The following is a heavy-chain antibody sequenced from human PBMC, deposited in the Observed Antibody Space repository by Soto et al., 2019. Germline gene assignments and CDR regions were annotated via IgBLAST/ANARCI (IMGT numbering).Heavy chain of an antibody. Sequence: SETLSLTCTVSGGSISSGGYYWSWIRQHPGKGLEWIGYIYYSGSTYYNPSLKSRVTISADTSKNQFSLKLSSVTAADTAVYYCARDPGSGWYGAGAFDIWGQGTMVTVSS. CDR3: ARDPGSGWYGAGAFDI. CDR1: GGSISSGGYY. D-gene: IGHD6-19*01. V-gene: IGHV4-31*03. CDR2: IYYSGST. J-gene: IGHJ3*02.